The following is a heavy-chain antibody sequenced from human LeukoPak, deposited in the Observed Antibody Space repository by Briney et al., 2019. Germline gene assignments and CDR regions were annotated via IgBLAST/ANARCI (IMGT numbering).Heavy chain of an antibody. CDR1: GGSFSGYY. CDR2: INHSGST. V-gene: IGHV4-34*01. J-gene: IGHJ4*02. D-gene: IGHD5-18*01. Sequence: TSETLSLTCAVYGGSFSGYYWSWIRQPPGKGLEWIGEINHSGSTNYNPSLKSRVTISVDTSKSQFSLKLSSVTAADTAVYYCARRRAMGLYYFDYWGQGTLVTVSS. CDR3: ARRRAMGLYYFDY.